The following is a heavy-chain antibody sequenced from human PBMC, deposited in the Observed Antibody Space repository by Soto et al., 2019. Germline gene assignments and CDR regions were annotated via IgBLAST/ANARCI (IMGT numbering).Heavy chain of an antibody. CDR1: GGSISSGGYY. CDR3: ARDYRDCYGSGSYVDY. J-gene: IGHJ4*02. V-gene: IGHV4-31*03. D-gene: IGHD3-10*01. CDR2: IYYSGST. Sequence: SETLSLTCTVSGGSISSGGYYWSWIRQHPGKGLEWIGYIYYSGSTYYNPSLKSRVTISVDTSKNQFSLKLSSVTAADTAVYYCARDYRDCYGSGSYVDYWGQGTLVTVSS.